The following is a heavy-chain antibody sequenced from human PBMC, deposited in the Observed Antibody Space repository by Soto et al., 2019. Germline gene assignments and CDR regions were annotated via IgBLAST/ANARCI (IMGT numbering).Heavy chain of an antibody. Sequence: ASVKVSCKASGFSFTGYYIHWLRQAPGQGLEWMGWINAHSGGTEYAQKFQGRVTLTRDTSIATAYLTLTSLTSDDTALYYCAKEPGISPVDTAKGDYWGQGTLVTVSS. V-gene: IGHV1-2*02. CDR2: INAHSGGT. CDR3: AKEPGISPVDTAKGDY. CDR1: GFSFTGYY. J-gene: IGHJ4*02. D-gene: IGHD5-18*01.